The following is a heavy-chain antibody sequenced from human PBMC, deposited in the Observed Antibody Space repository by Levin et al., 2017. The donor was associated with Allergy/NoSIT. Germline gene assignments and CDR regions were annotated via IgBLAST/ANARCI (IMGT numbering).Heavy chain of an antibody. V-gene: IGHV1-18*01. CDR1: GYTFTSYG. CDR3: ARGNLRYCSGGSCYGGFFDP. J-gene: IGHJ5*02. D-gene: IGHD2-15*01. CDR2: ISAYNGNT. Sequence: GASVKVSCKASGYTFTSYGISWVRQAPGQGLEWMGWISAYNGNTNYAQKLQGRVTMTTDTSTSTAYMELRSLRSDDTAVYYCARGNLRYCSGGSCYGGFFDPWGQGTLVTVSS.